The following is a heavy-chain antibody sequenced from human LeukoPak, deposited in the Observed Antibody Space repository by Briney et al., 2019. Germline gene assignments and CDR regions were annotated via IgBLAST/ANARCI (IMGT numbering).Heavy chain of an antibody. CDR2: ISSNGDST. J-gene: IGHJ4*02. D-gene: IGHD3-16*01. V-gene: IGHV3-64D*06. CDR3: PPLGELAILGY. Sequence: GGSLRLSCSASGFTFSNYAMHWVRQAPGKGLEYVAAISSNGDSTYHADSVKGRFTISRDNSKNTLYLQMRSLRPGDTAVYYCPPLGELAILGYWGQGTLVTVSS. CDR1: GFTFSNYA.